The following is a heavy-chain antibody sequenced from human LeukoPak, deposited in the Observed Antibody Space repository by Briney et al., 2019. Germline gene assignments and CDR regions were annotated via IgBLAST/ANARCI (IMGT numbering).Heavy chain of an antibody. CDR1: GFSFSTYG. V-gene: IGHV3-48*04. D-gene: IGHD3-16*01. CDR2: ISSSSAP. CDR3: ARDWAARYFDY. J-gene: IGHJ4*02. Sequence: GGSLRLSCAASGFSFSTYGFNWVRQAPGEGLEWVSYISSSSAPYYADSVKGRFTISRDNAKNSLYLQMSSLRAEDTAVYYCARDWAARYFDYWGQGILVTISS.